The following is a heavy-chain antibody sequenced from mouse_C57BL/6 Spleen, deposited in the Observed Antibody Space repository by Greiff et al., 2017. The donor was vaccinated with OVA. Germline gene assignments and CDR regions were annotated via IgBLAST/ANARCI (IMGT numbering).Heavy chain of an antibody. CDR2: IRLKSDNYAT. J-gene: IGHJ4*01. Sequence: EVHLVESGGGLVQPGGSMKLSCVASGFTFSNYWMNWVRQSPEKGLEWVAQIRLKSDNYATHYAESVKGRFTISRDDSKSSVYLQMNNLRAEDTGIYYCTGLYYYGSSPYYAMDYWGQGTSVTVSS. V-gene: IGHV6-3*01. D-gene: IGHD1-1*01. CDR3: TGLYYYGSSPYYAMDY. CDR1: GFTFSNYW.